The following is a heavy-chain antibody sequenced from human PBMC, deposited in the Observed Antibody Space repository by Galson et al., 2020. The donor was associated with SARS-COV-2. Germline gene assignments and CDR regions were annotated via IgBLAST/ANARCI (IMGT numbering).Heavy chain of an antibody. D-gene: IGHD6-6*01. CDR2: ISSNGGST. CDR1: GFTFSSYA. J-gene: IGHJ4*02. CDR3: ARGGGIAARPAHFDY. V-gene: IGHV3-64*01. Sequence: GESLKICCAASGFTFSSYAMHWVRQAPGKGLEYVSDISSNGGSTYYANSVKGRFTISRDNSKNTLYLQMGSLRAEDMAVYYCARGGGIAARPAHFDYWGQGTLVTVSS.